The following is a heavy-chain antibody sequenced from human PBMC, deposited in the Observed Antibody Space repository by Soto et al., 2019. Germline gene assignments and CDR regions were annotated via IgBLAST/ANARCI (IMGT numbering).Heavy chain of an antibody. V-gene: IGHV3-49*03. Sequence: GGSLRLSCTASGFTFGDYAMSWFRQAPGKGLEWVGFIRSKAYGGTTEYAASVKGRFTISRDDSKSIAYLQMNSLKTEDTAVYYCTRVEVEMATAHPEYFQHWGQGTLVTVSS. CDR2: IRSKAYGGTT. CDR3: TRVEVEMATAHPEYFQH. D-gene: IGHD5-18*01. CDR1: GFTFGDYA. J-gene: IGHJ1*01.